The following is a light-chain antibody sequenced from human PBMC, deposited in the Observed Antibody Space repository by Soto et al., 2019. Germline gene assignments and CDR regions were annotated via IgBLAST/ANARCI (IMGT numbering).Light chain of an antibody. V-gene: IGLV2-11*01. CDR1: SSDVGGYNY. CDR2: DVN. J-gene: IGLJ1*01. CDR3: CSYAGSYTFV. Sequence: QSALTQPRSVSGSPGQSVTISCTGTSSDVGGYNYVSWYQQYPGKAPKLMIYDVNKRPSGVPDRFFGSKSGNTASLTISGLQAEDEADYYCCSYAGSYTFVFGTGTKVTVL.